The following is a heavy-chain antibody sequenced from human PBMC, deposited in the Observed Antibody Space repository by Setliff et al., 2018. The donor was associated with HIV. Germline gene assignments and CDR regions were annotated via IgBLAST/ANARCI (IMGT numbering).Heavy chain of an antibody. V-gene: IGHV4-61*01. CDR2: IYTSGST. CDR1: GGSFTSRSYY. CDR3: ARGAIAAAGDFDY. J-gene: IGHJ4*02. Sequence: PSETLSLTCTVSGGSFTSRSYYWSWIRQPPGKGLEWIGRIYTSGSTNYNPSLKSRVTMSVDTSKNQFSLRLSSVTAADTAVYYCARGAIAAAGDFDYWGQGTLVTVSS. D-gene: IGHD6-13*01.